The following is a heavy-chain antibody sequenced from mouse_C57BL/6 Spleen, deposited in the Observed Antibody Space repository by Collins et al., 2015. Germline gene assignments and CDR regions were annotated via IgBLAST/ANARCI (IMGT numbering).Heavy chain of an antibody. V-gene: IGHV2-3*01. CDR3: AGDYGSSFYAMDY. Sequence: QVQLKESGPGLVAPSQSLSITCTVSGFSLTSYGVSWVRQPPGKGLEWLGVMWGDGSTNYHSALISRLSISKDNSKSQVFLKLNSLQTDDTATYYCAGDYGSSFYAMDYWGQGASVTVSS. D-gene: IGHD1-1*01. CDR2: MWGDGST. J-gene: IGHJ4*01. CDR1: GFSLTSYG.